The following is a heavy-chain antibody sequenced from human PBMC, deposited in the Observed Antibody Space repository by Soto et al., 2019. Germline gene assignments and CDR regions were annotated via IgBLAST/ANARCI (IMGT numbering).Heavy chain of an antibody. D-gene: IGHD3-16*02. CDR2: TYYRSKWYN. Sequence: SQTLSLTCAISGDSVSNNSAAWNWIRQSPSRGLEWLGRTYYRSKWYNDYAVSMKSRIIINPDTSKNQFTLQLNSLTPADTAVSFCASDNHGYLYNGMDVWGQGTPVTVSS. J-gene: IGHJ6*02. V-gene: IGHV6-1*01. CDR3: ASDNHGYLYNGMDV. CDR1: GDSVSNNSAA.